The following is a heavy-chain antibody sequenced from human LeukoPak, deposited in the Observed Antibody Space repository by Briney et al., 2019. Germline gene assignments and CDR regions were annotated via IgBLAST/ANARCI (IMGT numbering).Heavy chain of an antibody. CDR2: INPSSNYI. J-gene: IGHJ4*02. Sequence: GGSLRLSCAASGFTFSGYGMHWVRQAPGKGLEWVSSINPSSNYIYYTDSVKGRFTVSRDNAKNSLFLQMNSLRAEDTTVYYCARDHYNILTGYFSYWGQGTLVAVSS. CDR1: GFTFSGYG. D-gene: IGHD3-9*01. CDR3: ARDHYNILTGYFSY. V-gene: IGHV3-21*01.